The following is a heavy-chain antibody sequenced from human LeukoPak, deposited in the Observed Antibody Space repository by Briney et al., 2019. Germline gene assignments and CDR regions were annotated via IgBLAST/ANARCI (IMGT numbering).Heavy chain of an antibody. CDR1: GGSISSYY. CDR3: ARALYDSSGYYLDY. D-gene: IGHD3-22*01. Sequence: SQTLSLTCTVSGGSISSYYWSWIRQPPGKGLEWIGYIYYSGSTKYNPSLESRVTISVDKSKNQFSLKLSSVTAADTAVYYCARALYDSSGYYLDYWGQGTLVTVSS. J-gene: IGHJ4*02. V-gene: IGHV4-59*12. CDR2: IYYSGST.